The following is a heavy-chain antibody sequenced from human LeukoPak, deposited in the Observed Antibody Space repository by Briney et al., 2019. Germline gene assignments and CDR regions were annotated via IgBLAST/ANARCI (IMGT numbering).Heavy chain of an antibody. CDR1: GFIFSTYG. CDR3: TTENWYVFEH. V-gene: IGHV3-7*04. D-gene: IGHD1-1*01. Sequence: GGSLRLSCAASGFIFSTYGMTWVRQAPGKGLEWVATINQDESVTDSVDAVKGRFTVSRDNAKNSLYLQMNSLRAEDTAVYYCTTENWYVFEHWGQGTLVSVSS. CDR2: INQDESVT. J-gene: IGHJ4*02.